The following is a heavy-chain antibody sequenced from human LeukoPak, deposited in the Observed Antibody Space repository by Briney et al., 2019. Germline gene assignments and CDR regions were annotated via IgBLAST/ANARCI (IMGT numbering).Heavy chain of an antibody. D-gene: IGHD6-13*01. CDR2: ISWNSGSI. V-gene: IGHV3-9*01. Sequence: GGSLRLSCAASGFTFDDYAMHWVRQAPGKGLEWVSGISWNSGSIGYADSVKGRFTISRDNAKNSLYLQMNSLRAEDTALYYCAKGGLGIAAAGAPFDYWGQGTLVTVSS. CDR3: AKGGLGIAAAGAPFDY. CDR1: GFTFDDYA. J-gene: IGHJ4*02.